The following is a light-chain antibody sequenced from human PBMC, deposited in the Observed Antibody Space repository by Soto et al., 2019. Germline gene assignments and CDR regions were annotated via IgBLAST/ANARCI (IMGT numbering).Light chain of an antibody. CDR3: QQYNSYGTAT. V-gene: IGKV1-5*03. J-gene: IGKJ1*01. CDR1: QSLNRW. Sequence: DIQMTQSPSTLSASVGDRVTITCRASQSLNRWLAWYQQKPGRAPKLLIYKASDLENGVPSRFSGSGSGTEFTLTISSLQPDDFATYYCQQYNSYGTATFGQGTKVEVK. CDR2: KAS.